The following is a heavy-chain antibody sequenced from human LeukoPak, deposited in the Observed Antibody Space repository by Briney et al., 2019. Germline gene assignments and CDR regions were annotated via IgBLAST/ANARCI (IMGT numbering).Heavy chain of an antibody. CDR1: GFTFSSYS. CDR2: ISSSSSTI. J-gene: IGHJ6*03. D-gene: IGHD5-18*01. Sequence: GGSLRLSCAASGFTFSSYSMNWVRQAPGKGLEWVSYISSSSSTIYYADSVKGRFTISRDNAKNSLYLQMNSLRAEDTAVYYCARDIYSYGYDYYYYYMDVWGKGTTVTVSS. CDR3: ARDIYSYGYDYYYYYMDV. V-gene: IGHV3-48*04.